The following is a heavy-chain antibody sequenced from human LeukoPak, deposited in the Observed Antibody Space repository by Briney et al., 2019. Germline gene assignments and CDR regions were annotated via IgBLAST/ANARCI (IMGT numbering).Heavy chain of an antibody. CDR2: IIPIFGTA. Sequence: SVKVSCKASGGTFSSYAISWVRQAPGQGLEWMGRIIPIFGTANYAQKFQGRVMITTDESTSTAYMELSSLRSEDTAVYYCARDGGCSGGSCYSGWFDPWGQGTLVTVSS. J-gene: IGHJ5*02. CDR3: ARDGGCSGGSCYSGWFDP. CDR1: GGTFSSYA. D-gene: IGHD2-15*01. V-gene: IGHV1-69*05.